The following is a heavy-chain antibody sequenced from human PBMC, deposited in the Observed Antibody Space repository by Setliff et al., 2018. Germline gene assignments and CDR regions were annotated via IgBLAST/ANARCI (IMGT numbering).Heavy chain of an antibody. J-gene: IGHJ4*02. V-gene: IGHV4-38-2*02. Sequence: PSETLSLTCAVSGYSISSGYYWGWIRQPPGKGLEWIGSIYSDENTDYNPSLKSRLTISRDTSKNQVSLKLNSVTATDTAVYYCARDLGHGGDSDYWGQGILVTVSS. D-gene: IGHD2-21*02. CDR1: GYSISSGYY. CDR2: IYSDENT. CDR3: ARDLGHGGDSDY.